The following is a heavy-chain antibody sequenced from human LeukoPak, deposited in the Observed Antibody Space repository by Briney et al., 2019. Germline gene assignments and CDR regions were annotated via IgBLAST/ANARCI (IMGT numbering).Heavy chain of an antibody. D-gene: IGHD3-16*02. J-gene: IGHJ4*02. V-gene: IGHV4-59*01. Sequence: TSETLSLTCTVSGGSIRSYYWTWIRQPPGKGLEWIGCVYYSGGTYYNPSLKSRVTMSLDTSKNQFSLKLSSLTAADTAVYYCASTLGELSLYLDYWGLGTLVTVSS. CDR1: GGSIRSYY. CDR2: VYYSGGT. CDR3: ASTLGELSLYLDY.